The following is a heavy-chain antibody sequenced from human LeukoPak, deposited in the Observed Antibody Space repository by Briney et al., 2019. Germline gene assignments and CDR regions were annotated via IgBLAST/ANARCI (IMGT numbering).Heavy chain of an antibody. J-gene: IGHJ4*02. Sequence: GGSLRLSCAASGLIFDNYVMSWVRQAPGKGLEWVSGISATGYTPYYADSVKGRFTISRDNSKNTLYLQMNSLRAEDTAVYYCAKDWVVSAFDYWGQGTLVTVSS. D-gene: IGHD2-15*01. CDR3: AKDWVVSAFDY. V-gene: IGHV3-23*01. CDR1: GLIFDNYV. CDR2: ISATGYTP.